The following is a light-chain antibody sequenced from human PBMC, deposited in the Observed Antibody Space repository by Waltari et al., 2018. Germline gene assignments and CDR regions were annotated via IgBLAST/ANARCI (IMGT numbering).Light chain of an antibody. CDR3: ASFAGSNTL. CDR2: EVS. J-gene: IGLJ2*01. Sequence: QSALPQPPSASGSPGQSVPISCTGTSTDLGVYNYVSCHHQQPGKAPNLLIYEVSERPTGVPDRFSGSKSGITASLTVFGLQTEDEADYYCASFAGSNTLFGGGTKLTVL. CDR1: STDLGVYNY. V-gene: IGLV2-8*01.